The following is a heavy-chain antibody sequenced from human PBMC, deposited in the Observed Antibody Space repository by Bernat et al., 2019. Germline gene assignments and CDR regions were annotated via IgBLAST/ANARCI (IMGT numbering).Heavy chain of an antibody. J-gene: IGHJ4*02. Sequence: QVQLVQSGAEVKKPGASVKVSCKASGYTFTSYGISWVRQAPGQGLEWMGWISAYNGNTNYAQKLQGRVTITTDTSTNTASMELRSLRADDTAVYYCARDNREGAVAGPTDYWGQGTLVTVSS. CDR3: ARDNREGAVAGPTDY. D-gene: IGHD6-19*01. CDR2: ISAYNGNT. V-gene: IGHV1-18*01. CDR1: GYTFTSYG.